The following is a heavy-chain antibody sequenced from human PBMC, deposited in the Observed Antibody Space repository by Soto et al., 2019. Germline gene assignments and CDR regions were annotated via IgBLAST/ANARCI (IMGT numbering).Heavy chain of an antibody. CDR2: ISTSSSYI. CDR3: ARSMPAWSGYYLVPTLAY. Sequence: GGSLRLSCAASGFTFSSYSMNWVRQAPGKGLEWVSSISTSSSYIYYADSVKGRFTISRDNAKNSLYLQMNSLRAEDTAVYYCARSMPAWSGYYLVPTLAYWGQGTLVTVSS. J-gene: IGHJ4*02. D-gene: IGHD3-3*01. V-gene: IGHV3-21*01. CDR1: GFTFSSYS.